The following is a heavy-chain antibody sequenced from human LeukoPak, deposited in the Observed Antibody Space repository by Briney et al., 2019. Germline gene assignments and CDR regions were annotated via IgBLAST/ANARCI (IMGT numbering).Heavy chain of an antibody. V-gene: IGHV4-34*01. CDR2: IDHSESA. Sequence: SETLSLTCSVYGGSFSGYYWTWIRQPPGKGLEWIGEIDHSESANHSPSLKSRLTMSVDTSKSQFSLRLNSVTAADTATYYCARRYSSGFYYFDYWGQGALVTASS. CDR1: GGSFSGYY. CDR3: ARRYSSGFYYFDY. J-gene: IGHJ4*02. D-gene: IGHD6-19*01.